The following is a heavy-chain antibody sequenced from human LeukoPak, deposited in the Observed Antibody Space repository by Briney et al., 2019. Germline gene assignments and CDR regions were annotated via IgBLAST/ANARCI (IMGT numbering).Heavy chain of an antibody. Sequence: ASVKVSCKASGGTFSSYAISWVRQAPGQGLEWMGRIIPILGIANYAQKFQGRVTITADKSTSTAYMELSSLRSEDTAVYYCARVGGSSGWLSLSYWGQGTLVTVSS. D-gene: IGHD6-19*01. J-gene: IGHJ4*02. CDR2: IIPILGIA. V-gene: IGHV1-69*04. CDR3: ARVGGSSGWLSLSY. CDR1: GGTFSSYA.